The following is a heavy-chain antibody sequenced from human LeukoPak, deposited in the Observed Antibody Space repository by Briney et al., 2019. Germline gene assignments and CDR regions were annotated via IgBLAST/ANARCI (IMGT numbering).Heavy chain of an antibody. CDR1: GGSFSGYY. J-gene: IGHJ4*02. CDR3: ARTHDYGDYYYFDY. V-gene: IGHV4-34*01. Sequence: KPSETLSLTCAVYGGSFSGYYWSWIRQPPGKGLEWIGEINHSGSTNYNPSLKSRVTISVDTSKNQFSLKLSSVTAADTAVYYCARTHDYGDYYYFDYWGQGTLVTVSS. CDR2: INHSGST. D-gene: IGHD4-17*01.